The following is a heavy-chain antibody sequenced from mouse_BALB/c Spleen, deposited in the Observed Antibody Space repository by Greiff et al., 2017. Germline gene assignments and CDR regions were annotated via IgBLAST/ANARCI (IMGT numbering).Heavy chain of an antibody. D-gene: IGHD4-1*01. CDR1: GFTFKDYY. CDR2: INPTNGST. J-gene: IGHJ3*01. CDR3: ASWGEGSGFAY. V-gene: IGHV14-3*02. Sequence: VQLQQSGAELVKPGASVKLSCTASGFTFKDYYMHWVKQRPGQGLEWIGGINPTNGSTKYDQKFKGKATLTVDTSSSTAYMQLSSLTSEDTAVYYCASWGEGSGFAYWGQGTLVTVSA.